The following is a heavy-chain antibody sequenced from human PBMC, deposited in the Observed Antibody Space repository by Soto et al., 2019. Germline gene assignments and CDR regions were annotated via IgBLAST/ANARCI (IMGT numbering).Heavy chain of an antibody. CDR1: GFPFTTYW. Sequence: EVQLVESGGGLVQPGGSLRLSCAASGFPFTTYWMNWVRQAPGKGLVWVSRLSDDGSSTSYADSVKGRFTISRDNANSTLYLQMNSLRAEDTAVYYCASDRPAVAGTGLNYWGQGTLVTVSS. V-gene: IGHV3-74*01. J-gene: IGHJ4*02. CDR3: ASDRPAVAGTGLNY. D-gene: IGHD6-19*01. CDR2: LSDDGSST.